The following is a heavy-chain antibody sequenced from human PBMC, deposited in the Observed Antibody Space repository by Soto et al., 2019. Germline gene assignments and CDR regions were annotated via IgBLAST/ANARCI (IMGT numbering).Heavy chain of an antibody. CDR2: INHSGST. V-gene: IGHV4-34*01. J-gene: IGHJ4*02. Sequence: TSETLSLTCAVYGGSFSGYYWNWIRQPPGKGLEWIGEINHSGSTNYNPSLKSRVTISVDTSKNQFSLKLSSVTAADTAVYYCARDKYSYGAFDYWGQGTLVTVSS. D-gene: IGHD5-18*01. CDR3: ARDKYSYGAFDY. CDR1: GGSFSGYY.